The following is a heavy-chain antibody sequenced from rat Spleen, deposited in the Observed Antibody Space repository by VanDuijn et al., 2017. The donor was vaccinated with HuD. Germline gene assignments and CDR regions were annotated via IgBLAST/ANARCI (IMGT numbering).Heavy chain of an antibody. V-gene: IGHV5-22*01. CDR2: ISYDGFTT. Sequence: EVQLVESDGGLVQPGRSLKLSCAASGFTFSDYYMAWVRQAPKKGLEWVASISYDGFTTYFRDSVRGRFTISRDNAKNSLYLHMDSLRSEDTASYYCARHWGYWGQGVMVTVSS. CDR1: GFTFSDYY. CDR3: ARHWGY. D-gene: IGHD4-6*01. J-gene: IGHJ2*01.